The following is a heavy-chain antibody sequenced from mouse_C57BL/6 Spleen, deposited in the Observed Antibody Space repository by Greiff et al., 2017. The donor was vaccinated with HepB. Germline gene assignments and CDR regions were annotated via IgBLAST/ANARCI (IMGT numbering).Heavy chain of an antibody. J-gene: IGHJ4*01. CDR1: GYSITSGYY. Sequence: VQLQQSGPGLVKPSQSLSLTCSVTGYSITSGYYWNWIRQFPGNKLEWMGYISYDGSNNYNPSLKNRISITRDTSKNQFFLKLNSVTTEDTATYYCARGGRLGAMDYWGQGTSVTVSS. V-gene: IGHV3-6*01. CDR2: ISYDGSN. CDR3: ARGGRLGAMDY. D-gene: IGHD3-3*01.